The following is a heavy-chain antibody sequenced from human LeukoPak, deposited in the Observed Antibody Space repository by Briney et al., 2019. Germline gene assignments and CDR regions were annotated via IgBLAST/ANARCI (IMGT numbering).Heavy chain of an antibody. J-gene: IGHJ2*01. CDR3: ARAPVEAAAGTEDQGGEDWYFDL. V-gene: IGHV1-2*04. D-gene: IGHD6-13*01. CDR1: GYTFTSYY. CDR2: INPNSGGT. Sequence: GASVKVSCKASGYTFTSYYMHWVRQAPGQGLEWMGWINPNSGGTNYAQKFQGWVTMTRDTSISTAYMELSRLRSDDTAVYYCARAPVEAAAGTEDQGGEDWYFDLWGRGTLVTVSS.